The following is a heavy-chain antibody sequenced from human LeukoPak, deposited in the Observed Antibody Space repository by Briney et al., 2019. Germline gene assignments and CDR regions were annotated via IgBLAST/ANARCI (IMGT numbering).Heavy chain of an antibody. CDR3: ARDYYSYGYIYYYMDV. V-gene: IGHV4-4*07. D-gene: IGHD5-18*01. CDR2: IYTSGST. J-gene: IGHJ6*03. Sequence: SSETLSLTCTVSGGSISSYYWSWIRQPAGKGLEWIGRIYTSGSTNYNPSLKSRVTMSVDTSKNQFSLKLSSVTAADTAVYYCARDYYSYGYIYYYMDVWGKGTTVTISS. CDR1: GGSISSYY.